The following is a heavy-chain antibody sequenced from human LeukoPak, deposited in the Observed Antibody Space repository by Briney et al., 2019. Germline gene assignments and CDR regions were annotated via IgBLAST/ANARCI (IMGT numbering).Heavy chain of an antibody. V-gene: IGHV3-11*01. CDR1: GFTLNDYY. J-gene: IGHJ5*02. Sequence: GGSLRLSCAASGFTLNDYYMSWIRQAQGKGREGLSYINIGGTNTHYADSVKGRFTISRDNAKKSLYLEMNNLRAEDTAVYYCATDGAGFDTWGQGVLVTVSS. CDR3: ATDGAGFDT. CDR2: INIGGTNT.